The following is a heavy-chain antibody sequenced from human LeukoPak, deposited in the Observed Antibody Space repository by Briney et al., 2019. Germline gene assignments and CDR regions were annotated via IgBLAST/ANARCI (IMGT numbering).Heavy chain of an antibody. CDR1: GGSISSYY. CDR3: ARHVDTAMVTGYWFDP. V-gene: IGHV4-59*08. D-gene: IGHD5-18*01. CDR2: IYYSGST. Sequence: PSETLSLTCTVSGGSISSYYWSWLRQPPGKGLEWIGYIYYSGSTNYNPSLKSRVTISVDTSKNQFSLKLSSVTAADTAVYYCARHVDTAMVTGYWFDPWGQGTLVTVSS. J-gene: IGHJ5*02.